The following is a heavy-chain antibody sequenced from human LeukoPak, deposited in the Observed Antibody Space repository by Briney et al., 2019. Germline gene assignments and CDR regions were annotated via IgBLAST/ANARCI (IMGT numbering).Heavy chain of an antibody. V-gene: IGHV1-8*03. D-gene: IGHD5-24*01. J-gene: IGHJ4*02. CDR2: MNPKSGNT. CDR3: ARVDGSVDY. CDR1: GYTFTNYD. Sequence: ASVKVSCMASGYTFTNYDINWVRQATGQGLEWMGWMNPKSGNTGYAQKFQGRVTITRNTSRNTAYMELSSLRSEDTAVYYCARVDGSVDYWGQGTLVTVSS.